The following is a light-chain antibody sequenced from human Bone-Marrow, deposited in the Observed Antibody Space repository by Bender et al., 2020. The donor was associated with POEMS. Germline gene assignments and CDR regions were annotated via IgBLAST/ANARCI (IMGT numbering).Light chain of an antibody. CDR1: SDLSAYA. J-gene: IGLJ3*02. V-gene: IGLV4-69*01. CDR2: INSDGTH. CDR3: QTWGTRTRV. Sequence: QPVLTQTPSVSASLGASVKVTCTLRSDLSAYAVAWHQHQPERGHRFLMKINSDGTHVKGDGISSRFSGSSSGTDRFLIISSLQSEDEADYYCQTWGTRTRVFGGGTKVTVL.